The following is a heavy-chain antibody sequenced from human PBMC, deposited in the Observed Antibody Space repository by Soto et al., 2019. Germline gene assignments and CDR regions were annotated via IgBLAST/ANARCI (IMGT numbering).Heavy chain of an antibody. Sequence: QVQLQQWGAGLLKPSETLSLTCAVYGGSFSGYYWSWIRQPPGKGLEWIGEINHSGSTNYKPSLMSRVTRSVDTSKNQCSLKMRSVTAADTAVYYCACCDGSGINNWFDPSGQGTLFTVSS. CDR2: INHSGST. J-gene: IGHJ5*02. CDR1: GGSFSGYY. CDR3: ACCDGSGINNWFDP. D-gene: IGHD3-10*01. V-gene: IGHV4-34*01.